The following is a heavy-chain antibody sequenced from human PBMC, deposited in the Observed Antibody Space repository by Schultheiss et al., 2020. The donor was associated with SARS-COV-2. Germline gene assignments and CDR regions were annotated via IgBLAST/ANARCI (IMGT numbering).Heavy chain of an antibody. CDR1: GGAFSTYT. CDR3: ARAPSQFYGMDV. J-gene: IGHJ6*02. D-gene: IGHD5-24*01. Sequence: ASVKVSCKASGGAFSTYTIAWVRQAPGQGLEWMGIIDPRGGTTTYAQKFQGRLTMTRDTSTSTAFMEVTNLRSDDTAVYYCARAPSQFYGMDVWGQGTTVTVSS. CDR2: IDPRGGTT. V-gene: IGHV1-46*03.